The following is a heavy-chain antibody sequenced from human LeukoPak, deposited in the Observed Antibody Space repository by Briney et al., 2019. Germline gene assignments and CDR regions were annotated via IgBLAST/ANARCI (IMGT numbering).Heavy chain of an antibody. CDR1: GFIFSIYA. D-gene: IGHD3-3*01. CDR3: VKAGVEDDWYFDL. V-gene: IGHV3-64D*06. CDR2: ISNNGYIT. Sequence: GGSLRLSCSASGFIFSIYAMHWVRQAPGKGLEYVSAISNNGYITYYADSVKGRFTISRDNSKKTLFLQMSSLRAEDTAVYFCVKAGVEDDWYFDLWGRGTLVTVSS. J-gene: IGHJ2*01.